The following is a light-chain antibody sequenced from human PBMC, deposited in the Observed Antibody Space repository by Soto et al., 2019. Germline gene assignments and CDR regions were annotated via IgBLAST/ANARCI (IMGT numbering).Light chain of an antibody. CDR1: SSDVGGYDY. V-gene: IGLV2-14*01. CDR3: SSYSISTAYL. Sequence: QSALTQPASVSGAPEQSSTISCTGTSSDVGGYDYVSWYQLHPGKAPKLMVFEVNNRPSGVSYRFSGSKSGNTASLTISGLQAEDEADYVCSSYSISTAYLFGTGTKVTVL. J-gene: IGLJ1*01. CDR2: EVN.